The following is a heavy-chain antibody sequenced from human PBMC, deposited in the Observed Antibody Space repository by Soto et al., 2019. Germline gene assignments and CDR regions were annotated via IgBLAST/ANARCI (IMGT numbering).Heavy chain of an antibody. V-gene: IGHV4-59*01. CDR3: ARDGYFYWDTNYDMHV. Sequence: PSETLSLTCTVSGGSISSYYWSWIRQPPGKGLEWIGYIYYSGSTNYNPSLKSRVTISVDTSKNQFSLKLSSVTAADTAVYYCARDGYFYWDTNYDMHVWGQGPTV. CDR2: IYYSGST. CDR1: GGSISSYY. D-gene: IGHD3-9*01. J-gene: IGHJ6*02.